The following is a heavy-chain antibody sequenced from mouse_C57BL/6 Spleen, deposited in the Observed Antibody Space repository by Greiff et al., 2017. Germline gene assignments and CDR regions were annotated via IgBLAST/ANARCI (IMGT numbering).Heavy chain of an antibody. Sequence: QVQLKESGAELVRPGASVKLSCKASGYTFTDYYINWVKQRPGQGLEWIARIYPGSGNTYYNEKFKGKAKLTAEKSSSTAYMQLSSLTSEDSAVYFCARDYYDYDEYFDYWGQGTTLTVSS. CDR1: GYTFTDYY. CDR3: ARDYYDYDEYFDY. CDR2: IYPGSGNT. J-gene: IGHJ2*01. D-gene: IGHD2-4*01. V-gene: IGHV1-76*01.